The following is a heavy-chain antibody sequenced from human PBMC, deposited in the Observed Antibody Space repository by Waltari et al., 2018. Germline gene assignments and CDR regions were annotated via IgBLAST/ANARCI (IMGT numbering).Heavy chain of an antibody. CDR2: INPNSGGT. J-gene: IGHJ3*02. CDR3: ARGITMVQGVIIITAFDI. D-gene: IGHD3-10*01. V-gene: IGHV1-2*06. Sequence: TGYYMHWVRQAPGQGLEWMGRINPNSGGTNYAQKFQGRVTMTRDTSISTAYMELSRLRSDDTAVYYCARGITMVQGVIIITAFDIWGQGTMVTVSS. CDR1: TGYY.